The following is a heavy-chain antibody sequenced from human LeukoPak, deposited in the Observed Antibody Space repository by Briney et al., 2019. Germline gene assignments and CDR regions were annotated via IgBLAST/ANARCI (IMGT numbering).Heavy chain of an antibody. CDR3: AKDFYYYDSSGYYTVFDY. Sequence: GGSLRLSCAASGFTFSSYAMSWVRQAPGKGLEWVSAISGSGDTTYYADSVKGRFTISRDNSKNTLYLQMNSLRAEDTAVYYCAKDFYYYDSSGYYTVFDYWGQGTLVTVSS. J-gene: IGHJ4*02. V-gene: IGHV3-23*01. D-gene: IGHD3-22*01. CDR2: ISGSGDTT. CDR1: GFTFSSYA.